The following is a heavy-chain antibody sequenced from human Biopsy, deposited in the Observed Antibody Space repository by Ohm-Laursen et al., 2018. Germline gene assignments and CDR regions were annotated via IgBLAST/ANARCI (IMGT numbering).Heavy chain of an antibody. CDR2: IYYSGST. J-gene: IGHJ6*02. CDR3: ARATNSTGWPYYYFYGMDV. D-gene: IGHD2/OR15-2a*01. V-gene: IGHV4-59*07. CDR1: VGSISSDY. Sequence: SDTLSLTWTVSVGSISSDYWSWIRQTPGKGLEWIGYIYYSGSTNYNPSLKSRVTISVDTSKNQFSLRLNSVTAADTAVYYCARATNSTGWPYYYFYGMDVWGQGATVTVSS.